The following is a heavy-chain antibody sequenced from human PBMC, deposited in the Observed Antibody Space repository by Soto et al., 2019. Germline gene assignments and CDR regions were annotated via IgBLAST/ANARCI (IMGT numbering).Heavy chain of an antibody. V-gene: IGHV3-21*01. CDR2: ISGDSNYI. Sequence: GGSXRLSCASSGVIFSGYNMNWVRHAPGKGLEWVSSISGDSNYIYYADSVQGRFTISRDNAKNSVYLQMNSLRAEDTAVYYCARAVYFDRSDYGIWGQGTMVTVSS. D-gene: IGHD3-22*01. CDR1: GVIFSGYN. CDR3: ARAVYFDRSDYGI. J-gene: IGHJ3*02.